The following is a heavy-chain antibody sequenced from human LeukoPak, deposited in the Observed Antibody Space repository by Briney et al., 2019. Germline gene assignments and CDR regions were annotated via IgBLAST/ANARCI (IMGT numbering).Heavy chain of an antibody. V-gene: IGHV1-2*04. Sequence: ASVKVSCKTSGYAFTSYDINWLRQATGQGLEWMGWMNPNSGGTNYAQKFQGWVTMTRDTSISTAYMELSRLRSDDTAVYYCARDRGGIAVAGSDAFDIWGQGTMVTVSS. CDR1: GYAFTSYD. D-gene: IGHD6-19*01. CDR2: MNPNSGGT. J-gene: IGHJ3*02. CDR3: ARDRGGIAVAGSDAFDI.